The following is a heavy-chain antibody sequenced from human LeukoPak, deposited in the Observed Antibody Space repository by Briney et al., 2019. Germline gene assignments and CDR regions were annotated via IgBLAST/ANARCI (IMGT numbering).Heavy chain of an antibody. V-gene: IGHV3-21*01. J-gene: IGHJ4*02. CDR2: ISRGSGHI. D-gene: IGHD6-6*01. Sequence: PGGSLRLSCAASRFTFSNYSMNWVRQAPGKGLEWVSSISRGSGHIYYADSVKGRFTISRDNARNSLYLQMNSLRAEDTAIYYCARVDAAPDYWGQGTLVTVSS. CDR3: ARVDAAPDY. CDR1: RFTFSNYS.